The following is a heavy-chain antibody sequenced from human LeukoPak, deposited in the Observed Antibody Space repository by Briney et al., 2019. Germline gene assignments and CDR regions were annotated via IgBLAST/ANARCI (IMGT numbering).Heavy chain of an antibody. D-gene: IGHD5-24*01. J-gene: IGHJ4*02. Sequence: PGGSLRLSCTASGFTFGDYAMSWFRQAPGKGLEWVGFIRSKAYGGTTEYAASVKGRFTISRDDSKSIAYLQMNSLKTEDTAVYYCTRVPESEEMATTNADYWGQGTLVTVSS. CDR2: IRSKAYGGTT. CDR1: GFTFGDYA. CDR3: TRVPESEEMATTNADY. V-gene: IGHV3-49*03.